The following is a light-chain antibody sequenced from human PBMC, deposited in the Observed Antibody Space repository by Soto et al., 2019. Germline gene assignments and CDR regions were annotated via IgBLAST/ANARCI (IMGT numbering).Light chain of an antibody. V-gene: IGLV1-44*01. CDR2: RTD. CDR1: TSNFGTKT. J-gene: IGLJ2*01. Sequence: QLVLTQPPSASGTPGQKVTISCSGTTSNFGTKTVSWYQQLPGAAPKLLIYRTDQLSSGVPDRFSGSKSGTSASLAISGLRSEDEAYYFCASWDDVLHGPLFGGGTQLTVL. CDR3: ASWDDVLHGPL.